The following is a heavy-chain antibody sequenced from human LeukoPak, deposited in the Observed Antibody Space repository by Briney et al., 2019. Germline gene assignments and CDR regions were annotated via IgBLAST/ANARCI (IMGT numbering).Heavy chain of an antibody. V-gene: IGHV1-69*13. CDR1: GGTFSSYA. D-gene: IGHD3-16*02. CDR2: IIPIFGTA. CDR3: ARTVRLGELSFDP. Sequence: GASVKVSCKASGGTFSSYAISWVRQAPGQGLEWMGGIIPIFGTANYAQKFQGRVTITADESTSTAYMELSSLRSEDTAVYYCARTVRLGELSFDPWGQGTLVTVSS. J-gene: IGHJ5*02.